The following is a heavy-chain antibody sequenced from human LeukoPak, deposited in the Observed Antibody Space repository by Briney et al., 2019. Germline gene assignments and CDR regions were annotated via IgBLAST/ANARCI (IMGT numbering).Heavy chain of an antibody. V-gene: IGHV1-46*01. J-gene: IGHJ4*02. Sequence: ASVKVSCKASGYTLTTYYIHWVRHAPGQGLEWMGIINPSIDSINYARKFQRRVTMTSDTSTSTVYMELSDLRSEDTAVYYCAREWRIQLYLPDYWGQGTLVTVSS. CDR2: INPSIDSI. CDR3: AREWRIQLYLPDY. D-gene: IGHD5-18*01. CDR1: GYTLTTYY.